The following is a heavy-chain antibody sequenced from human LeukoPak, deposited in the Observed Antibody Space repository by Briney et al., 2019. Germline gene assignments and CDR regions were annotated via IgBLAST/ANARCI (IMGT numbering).Heavy chain of an antibody. V-gene: IGHV4-34*01. CDR2: INHSGST. Sequence: SETLSLTCTVSGGSISRYYWSWIRQPPGKGLEWIAEINHSGSTNYNPSLKSRVTISVDTSKNQFSLKLSSVTAADTAVYYCARAAGYPTSLYYYYYMDVWGKGTTVTVSS. J-gene: IGHJ6*03. D-gene: IGHD5-12*01. CDR1: GGSISRYY. CDR3: ARAAGYPTSLYYYYYMDV.